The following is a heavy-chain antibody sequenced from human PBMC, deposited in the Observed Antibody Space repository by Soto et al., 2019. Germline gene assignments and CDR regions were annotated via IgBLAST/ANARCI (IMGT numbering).Heavy chain of an antibody. D-gene: IGHD2-15*01. Sequence: SETLSLTCAVSGYSISLGYYWGWIRQPPGKGLEWIGSIYHSGSTYYNPSLKSRVTISVDRSKNQFSLKLSSVTAADTAVYYCARGGYCSGGSCYWTYYYYGMDVWGQGSTVTVSS. CDR1: GYSISLGYY. V-gene: IGHV4-38-2*01. J-gene: IGHJ6*02. CDR3: ARGGYCSGGSCYWTYYYYGMDV. CDR2: IYHSGST.